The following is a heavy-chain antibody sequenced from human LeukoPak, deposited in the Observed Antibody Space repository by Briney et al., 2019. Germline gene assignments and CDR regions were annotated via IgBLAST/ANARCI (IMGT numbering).Heavy chain of an antibody. Sequence: GGSLRLSCAASGFTFSNYDMSWVRQAPGKGLEWVSYITSGSSTIYYADSVKGRFTISRDNAKNSLYLQMDSLRAEDTAVYYCASPGEGYCNGGSCYYFDYWGQGTLVTVSS. D-gene: IGHD2-15*01. J-gene: IGHJ4*02. CDR2: ITSGSSTI. CDR1: GFTFSNYD. V-gene: IGHV3-48*04. CDR3: ASPGEGYCNGGSCYYFDY.